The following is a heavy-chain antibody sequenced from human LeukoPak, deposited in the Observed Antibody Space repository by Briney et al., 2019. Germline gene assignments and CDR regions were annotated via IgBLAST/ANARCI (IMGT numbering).Heavy chain of an antibody. Sequence: PGGSLRLSCSASGFTFSSYDMHWVRQATGKGLEWVSDIGTAGDTYYPGSVKGRFTVSRDNAKNTLYLQMNSLRAEDTAVYYCAREGTASIDYWGQGTLVTVSS. CDR3: AREGTASIDY. J-gene: IGHJ4*02. CDR2: IGTAGDT. D-gene: IGHD3-10*01. CDR1: GFTFSSYD. V-gene: IGHV3-13*04.